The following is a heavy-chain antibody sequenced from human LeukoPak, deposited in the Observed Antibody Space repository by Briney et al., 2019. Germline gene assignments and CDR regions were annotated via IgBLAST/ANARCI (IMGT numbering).Heavy chain of an antibody. J-gene: IGHJ6*03. CDR3: ARGGCSSTSCYWNYYYYYMDV. D-gene: IGHD2-2*01. Sequence: SETLSLTCTVSGGSISGYYWSWIRQPPGKGLEWIGYIYYSGSTNYNPSLKSRVTISVDTSKNQFSLKLSSVTAADTAVYYCARGGCSSTSCYWNYYYYYMDVWGKGTTVTISS. CDR1: GGSISGYY. V-gene: IGHV4-59*01. CDR2: IYYSGST.